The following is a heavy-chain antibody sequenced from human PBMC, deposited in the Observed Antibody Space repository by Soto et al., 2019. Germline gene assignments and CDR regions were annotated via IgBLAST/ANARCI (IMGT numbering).Heavy chain of an antibody. D-gene: IGHD6-19*01. CDR1: GFTFSTYT. V-gene: IGHV3-21*01. Sequence: EVQLVESGGGLVKPGGSLRLSCAASGFTFSTYTMTWVRQAPGDGLEWVSSIGSSGSHIYYADSLKGRFTISRDNAKNSLYLQMNSLRAEDTAVYYCARRGDSGSFFGYWGQGTLVTVSS. CDR3: ARRGDSGSFFGY. J-gene: IGHJ4*02. CDR2: IGSSGSHI.